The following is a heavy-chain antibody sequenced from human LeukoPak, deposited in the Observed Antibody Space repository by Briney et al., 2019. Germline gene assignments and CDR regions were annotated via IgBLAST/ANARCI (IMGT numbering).Heavy chain of an antibody. V-gene: IGHV4-4*02. CDR2: IYHSGAT. Sequence: PSETLSLTCTVSGGSISDNHWWTWVRQPPGKGLEWLGAIYHSGATNDNPSLKSRVTMAVDKSKNQFSLSLSSVTAADTAVYYCARQSGDYSYFGGFYFDYWGQGTLVIVSS. CDR1: GGSISDNHW. J-gene: IGHJ4*02. D-gene: IGHD4-11*01. CDR3: ARQSGDYSYFGGFYFDY.